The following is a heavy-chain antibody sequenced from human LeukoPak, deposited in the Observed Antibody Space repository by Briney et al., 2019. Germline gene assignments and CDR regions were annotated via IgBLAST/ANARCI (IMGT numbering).Heavy chain of an antibody. Sequence: PGGSLRVSCAASGFTFSSYAMSWVRQAPGKGLEWVSAISGSGGSTYYADSVKGRFTISRDNSKNTLYLQMNSLRAEDTAVYYCAKHSVAAYRFDYWGQGTLVTVSS. V-gene: IGHV3-23*01. J-gene: IGHJ4*02. CDR3: AKHSVAAYRFDY. CDR1: GFTFSSYA. CDR2: ISGSGGST. D-gene: IGHD6-13*01.